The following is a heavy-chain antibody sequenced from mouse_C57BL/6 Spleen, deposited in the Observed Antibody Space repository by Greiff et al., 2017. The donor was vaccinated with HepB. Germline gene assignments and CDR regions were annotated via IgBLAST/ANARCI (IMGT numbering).Heavy chain of an antibody. J-gene: IGHJ3*01. CDR1: GYTFTSSW. CDR3: ARGNAFAY. D-gene: IGHD2-1*01. Sequence: QVQLQQPGAELVKPGASVKLSCKASGYTFTSSWMHWVKQRPGRGLEWIGRIDPKSGGTKYNEKVKSTATLTVDKPSSTAYMQLSSLTSEDSAVDYCARGNAFAYWGQGTLVTVSA. CDR2: IDPKSGGT. V-gene: IGHV1-72*01.